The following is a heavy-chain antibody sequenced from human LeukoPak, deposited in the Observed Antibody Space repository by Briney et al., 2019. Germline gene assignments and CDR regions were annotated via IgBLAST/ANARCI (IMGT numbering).Heavy chain of an antibody. CDR1: GFTDSNAW. J-gene: IGHJ3*02. D-gene: IGHD3-22*01. Sequence: PGGSLRLSCAASGFTDSNAWMSWVRQAPGKGLEWVGRSKSKTDGGTTDYAAPVKGRFTISRDDSKNTLYLQMNSLKTEDTAVYYCTTDNYYDSSGYPSDSLYDAFDIWGQGTMVTVSS. V-gene: IGHV3-15*01. CDR3: TTDNYYDSSGYPSDSLYDAFDI. CDR2: SKSKTDGGTT.